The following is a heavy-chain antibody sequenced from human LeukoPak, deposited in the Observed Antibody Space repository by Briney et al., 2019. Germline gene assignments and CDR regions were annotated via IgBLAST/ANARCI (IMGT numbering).Heavy chain of an antibody. CDR1: GFTFSSYS. D-gene: IGHD3-22*01. CDR2: ISSSSSTI. J-gene: IGHJ3*02. CDR3: ASSGYSNAFDI. V-gene: IGHV3-48*01. Sequence: GGSPRLSCAASGFTFSSYSMNWVRQAPGKGLEWVSYISSSSSTIYYADSVKGRFTISRDNAKNSLYLQMNSLGAEDTAVYYCASSGYSNAFDIWGQGTMVTVSS.